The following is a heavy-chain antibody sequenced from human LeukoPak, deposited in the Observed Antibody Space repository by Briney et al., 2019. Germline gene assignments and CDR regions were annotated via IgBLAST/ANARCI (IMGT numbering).Heavy chain of an antibody. D-gene: IGHD6-13*01. V-gene: IGHV3-74*01. CDR1: GFTFSSYW. Sequence: PGGSLRLSCAASGFTFSSYWMHWVRQAPGKGLVWVSRINSDGSSTSYADTVKGRFTISRDNAKNTLYLQINSLRAEDTAVYYCQRDFMTAAGIHWGQGTLVTVSS. CDR2: INSDGSST. J-gene: IGHJ4*02. CDR3: QRDFMTAAGIH.